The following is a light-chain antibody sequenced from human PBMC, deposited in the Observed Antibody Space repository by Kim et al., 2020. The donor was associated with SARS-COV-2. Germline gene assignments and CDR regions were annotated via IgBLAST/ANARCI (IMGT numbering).Light chain of an antibody. Sequence: ASVGDRVTITCRASQTISTYLNWYQQKPGKAPKLLIFAASSLQSGVPSRFSGSGSGTDFTLTISSLQPEDFATYYCQQSYSTPRTFGQGTKVDI. J-gene: IGKJ1*01. CDR3: QQSYSTPRT. CDR1: QTISTY. CDR2: AAS. V-gene: IGKV1-39*01.